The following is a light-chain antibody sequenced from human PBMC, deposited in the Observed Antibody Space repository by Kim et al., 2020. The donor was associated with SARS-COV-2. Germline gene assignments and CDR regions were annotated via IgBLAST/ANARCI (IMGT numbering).Light chain of an antibody. Sequence: GDRVTITCRASQDVRNDLVWYQQKPGRAPELLVYSTSTLQSGVPSRFSGSGSGTDFTLTISSLQPEDFATYYCLQDYIYPYTFGQGTKLEI. V-gene: IGKV1-6*01. J-gene: IGKJ2*01. CDR2: STS. CDR3: LQDYIYPYT. CDR1: QDVRND.